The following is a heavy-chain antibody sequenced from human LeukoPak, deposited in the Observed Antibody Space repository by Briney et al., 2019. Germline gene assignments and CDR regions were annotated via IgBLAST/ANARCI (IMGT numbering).Heavy chain of an antibody. CDR2: ISSSSSYI. Sequence: PGGSLRLSCAASGFTFSSYSMNWVRQAPGKGLEWVSSISSSSSYIYYADSVKGRFTISRDNAKNSLYLQMNSLRAEDTAVYYCARNRGAEATSDFDSWGRGTLVIVSS. D-gene: IGHD1-26*01. V-gene: IGHV3-21*01. CDR1: GFTFSSYS. CDR3: ARNRGAEATSDFDS. J-gene: IGHJ4*02.